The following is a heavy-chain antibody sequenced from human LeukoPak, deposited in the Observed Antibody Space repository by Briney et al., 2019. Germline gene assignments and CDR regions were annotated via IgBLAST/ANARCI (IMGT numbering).Heavy chain of an antibody. CDR2: FDPEDGET. J-gene: IGHJ4*02. Sequence: GPSVKISCKASGYTLSSYYFHWVRQAPGKGLEWMGGFDPEDGETIYAQKFQGRVTMTEDTSTDTAYMELSSLRSEDTAVYYCATDLGGGWYDYWGQGTLVTVSS. CDR1: GYTLSSYY. CDR3: ATDLGGGWYDY. V-gene: IGHV1-24*01. D-gene: IGHD6-19*01.